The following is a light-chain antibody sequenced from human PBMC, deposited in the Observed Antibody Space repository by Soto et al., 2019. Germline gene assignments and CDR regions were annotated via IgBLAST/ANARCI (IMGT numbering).Light chain of an antibody. CDR2: AAS. J-gene: IGKJ1*01. V-gene: IGKV1-9*01. CDR1: QGMSSY. CDR3: QQLNSYPRT. Sequence: DIPLTKSPSFLSASVGDRVTITCRASQGMSSYLAWYQQKPGKAPKLLIYAASTLQSGVPSRFSGSGSGTECTLTISSLQPEDCATYYWQQLNSYPRTFGQGTKVEI.